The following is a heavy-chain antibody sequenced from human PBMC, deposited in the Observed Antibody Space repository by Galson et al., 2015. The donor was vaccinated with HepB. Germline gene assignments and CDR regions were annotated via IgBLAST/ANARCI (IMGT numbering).Heavy chain of an antibody. CDR1: GGTFSSYT. CDR3: ARDKYLFAFDY. CDR2: IIPILGIA. V-gene: IGHV1-69*04. J-gene: IGHJ4*02. Sequence: SVTVSCKASGGTFSSYTISWVRQAPGQGLEWMGRIIPILGIANYARKFQGRVTITADKSASTAYMELSSLRSEDTAVYYCARDKYLFAFDYWGQGTLVTVSS. D-gene: IGHD2-2*01.